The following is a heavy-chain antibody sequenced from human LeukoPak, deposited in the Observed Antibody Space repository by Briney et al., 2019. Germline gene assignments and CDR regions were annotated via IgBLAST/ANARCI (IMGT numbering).Heavy chain of an antibody. J-gene: IGHJ4*02. CDR2: IKSKTDGETT. CDR1: GFTFNYAW. CDR3: TTAPSGYAYMNGWHLDY. Sequence: PGGSLRLPCAAPGFTFNYAWMSWVRQAPGKGLEWVGRIKSKTDGETTDYAAPVKGRFTISRDDSKNTLYLQMNSLKTEDTALYYCTTAPSGYAYMNGWHLDYWGQGALVTVSS. V-gene: IGHV3-15*01. D-gene: IGHD5-18*01.